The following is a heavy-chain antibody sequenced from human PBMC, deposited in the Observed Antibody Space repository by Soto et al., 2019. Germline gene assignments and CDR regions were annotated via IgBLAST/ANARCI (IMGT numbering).Heavy chain of an antibody. CDR1: GDSISTYY. D-gene: IGHD5-12*01. J-gene: IGHJ4*02. Sequence: SETLSLTCTVSGDSISTYYWSWIRQPPGGGLEWIGYVYYSGSTTYNPSLKSRVTIAVDTSKNQFSLKLTSVTAADTAVYYCARAHSGAYSYYDYWGQGALVTVSS. CDR2: VYYSGST. V-gene: IGHV4-59*01. CDR3: ARAHSGAYSYYDY.